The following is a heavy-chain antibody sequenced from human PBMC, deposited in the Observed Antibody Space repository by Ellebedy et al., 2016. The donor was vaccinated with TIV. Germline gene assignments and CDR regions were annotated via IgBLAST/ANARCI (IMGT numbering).Heavy chain of an antibody. J-gene: IGHJ4*02. D-gene: IGHD3-16*01. CDR3: VTWGQSYGR. CDR1: GFIFNHYS. Sequence: GESLKISCAASGFIFNHYSMNWVRQAPGKGLEWISSISSTGYYIYYADSVKGRFTISRDDAKNSLFLQMNSLRVDDTVVYYCVTWGQSYGRWGQGSLVTISS. CDR2: ISSTGYYI. V-gene: IGHV3-21*04.